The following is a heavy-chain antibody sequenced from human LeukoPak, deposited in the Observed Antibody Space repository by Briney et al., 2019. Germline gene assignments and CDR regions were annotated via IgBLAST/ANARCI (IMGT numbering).Heavy chain of an antibody. J-gene: IGHJ4*02. V-gene: IGHV3-30*02. CDR2: VRYDGSNQ. D-gene: IGHD2-2*01. Sequence: TGGSLRLSCAASGFTFSSYGMHWVRQAPGKGLEWVAFVRYDGSNQYYAGSVKGRFTISRDNSKNTLYLQMNSLRAEDTAVYFCAAGTSNYFDYWGQGTLVTVSS. CDR3: AAGTSNYFDY. CDR1: GFTFSSYG.